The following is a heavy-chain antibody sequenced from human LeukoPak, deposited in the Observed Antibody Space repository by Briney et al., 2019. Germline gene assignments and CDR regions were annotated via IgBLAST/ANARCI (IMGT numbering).Heavy chain of an antibody. CDR2: ISAYNGNT. J-gene: IGHJ6*02. V-gene: IGHV1-18*01. Sequence: ASVKVSCKASGYTFTSYGISWVRQAPGQGLEWMGWISAYNGNTNYAQKLQGRVTMTTDTSTSTAYMELRSLRSDDTAVYYWAREYCSGGSCPNLYGMEVWGQGTTVTVSS. CDR3: AREYCSGGSCPNLYGMEV. CDR1: GYTFTSYG. D-gene: IGHD2-15*01.